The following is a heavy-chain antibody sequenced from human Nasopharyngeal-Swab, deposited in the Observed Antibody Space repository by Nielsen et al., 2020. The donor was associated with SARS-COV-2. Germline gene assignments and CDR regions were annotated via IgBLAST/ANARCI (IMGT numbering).Heavy chain of an antibody. CDR3: AKARLLYFGERDAFDI. Sequence: GGSLRLSCAASGFTFSSYWINWVRQAPGKGLEWVANINQDGSLIHYVDSVKGRFTISRDNVKNSVFLQMNSLRVEDTAVYYCAKARLLYFGERDAFDIWGQGTMVTVSS. V-gene: IGHV3-7*01. D-gene: IGHD3-10*01. CDR2: INQDGSLI. J-gene: IGHJ3*02. CDR1: GFTFSSYW.